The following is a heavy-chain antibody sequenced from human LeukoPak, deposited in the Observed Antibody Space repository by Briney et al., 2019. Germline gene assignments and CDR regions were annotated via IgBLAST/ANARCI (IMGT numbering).Heavy chain of an antibody. CDR3: AREVAVTGTPSLDN. CDR2: ISSSGSTI. J-gene: IGHJ4*02. CDR1: GITFSSYE. D-gene: IGHD6-19*01. V-gene: IGHV3-48*03. Sequence: GGSLRLSCAASGITFSSYEMNWVRQAPGQGLEWVSYISSSGSTIYYADSVRGRFTLSRDNAKNSLYLQMNSLRVEDTAIYYCAREVAVTGTPSLDNWGQGTLVTVSS.